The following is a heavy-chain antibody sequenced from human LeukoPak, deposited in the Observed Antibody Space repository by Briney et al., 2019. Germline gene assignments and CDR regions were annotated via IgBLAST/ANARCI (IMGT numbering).Heavy chain of an antibody. J-gene: IGHJ5*02. V-gene: IGHV1-46*01. D-gene: IGHD3-9*01. Sequence: ASVKVSCKASGYTFTGYYMHWVRQAPGQGLEWMGIINPSGGSTSYAQKFQGRVTMTRDMSTSTVYMELSSLRSEDTAVYYCARDQYFDWLLSGDNWFDPWGQGTLVTVSS. CDR1: GYTFTGYY. CDR3: ARDQYFDWLLSGDNWFDP. CDR2: INPSGGST.